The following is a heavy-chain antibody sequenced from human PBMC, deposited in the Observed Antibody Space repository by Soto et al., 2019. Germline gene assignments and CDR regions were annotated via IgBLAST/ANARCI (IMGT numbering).Heavy chain of an antibody. CDR1: GFTFSIYG. D-gene: IGHD3-22*01. Sequence: GSLRLSCAASGFTFSIYGMHWVRQAPGKGLEWVAVISYDGSNKYYADSVKGRFTISRDNSKNTLYLQMNSLRAEDTAVYYCAKDKRIVVVTAPTRYYGMDVWGQGPTVTVSS. J-gene: IGHJ6*02. CDR3: AKDKRIVVVTAPTRYYGMDV. V-gene: IGHV3-30*18. CDR2: ISYDGSNK.